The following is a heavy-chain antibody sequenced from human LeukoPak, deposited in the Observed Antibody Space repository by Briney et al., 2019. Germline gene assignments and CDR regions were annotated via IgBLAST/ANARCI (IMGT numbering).Heavy chain of an antibody. V-gene: IGHV4-61*08. Sequence: PSQTLSLTCTVSGGSISSGGYYWSWIRQPPGKGLEWIGYIYYSGSTNYNPSLKSRVTISVDTSKNQFSLKLSSVTAADTAVYYCARARCAHYDFLTGCATPDAFDIWGQGTMVTVSS. D-gene: IGHD3-9*01. CDR3: ARARCAHYDFLTGCATPDAFDI. J-gene: IGHJ3*02. CDR1: GGSISSGGYY. CDR2: IYYSGST.